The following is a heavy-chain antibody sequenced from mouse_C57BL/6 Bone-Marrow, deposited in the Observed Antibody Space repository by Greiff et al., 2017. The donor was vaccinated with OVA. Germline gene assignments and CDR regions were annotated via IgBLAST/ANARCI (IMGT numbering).Heavy chain of an antibody. CDR1: GYTFTSYW. Sequence: QVQLQQPGAELVRPGSSVKLSCKASGYTFTSYWMHWVKQRPIQGLEWIGNIDPSDSETHYNQKFKDKATLTVDKSSSTAYMQLSSLTSEDAAVYYCARSEGPQMDYWGQGTSVTVSS. J-gene: IGHJ4*01. CDR2: IDPSDSET. CDR3: ARSEGPQMDY. V-gene: IGHV1-52*01.